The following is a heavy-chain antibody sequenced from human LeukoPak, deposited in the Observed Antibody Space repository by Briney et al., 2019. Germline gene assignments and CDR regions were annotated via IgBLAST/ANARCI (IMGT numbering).Heavy chain of an antibody. CDR3: ARVTYSSSSYYYYMDV. CDR2: IIPIFGTA. V-gene: IGHV1-69*05. J-gene: IGHJ6*03. CDR1: GGTFSSYA. Sequence: ASVKVSCKASGGTFSSYAISWVRQAPGQGLEWMGGIIPIFGTAKYAQKFQGRVTITTDESTSTAYMELSSLRSEDTAVYYCARVTYSSSSYYYYMDVWGKGTTVTVSS. D-gene: IGHD6-6*01.